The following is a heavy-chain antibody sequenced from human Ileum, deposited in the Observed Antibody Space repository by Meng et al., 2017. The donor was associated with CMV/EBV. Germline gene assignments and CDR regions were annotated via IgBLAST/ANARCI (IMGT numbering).Heavy chain of an antibody. Sequence: QAWCPGLVKTTQARTPPCYVTGGSISNYYRSWIRQPAGQGLEWIAHIYTSGTTNYNPSLKSRVTMSVDTSRNQFSLKLTSVTAADTAVYYCARNYGSGNWNFFHYWGQGTLVTVSS. CDR3: ARNYGSGNWNFFHY. CDR2: IYTSGTT. CDR1: GGSISNYY. V-gene: IGHV4-4*07. D-gene: IGHD3-10*01. J-gene: IGHJ4*02.